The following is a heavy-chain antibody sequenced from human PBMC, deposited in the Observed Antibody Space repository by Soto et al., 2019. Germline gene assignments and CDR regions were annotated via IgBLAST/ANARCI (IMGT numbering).Heavy chain of an antibody. J-gene: IGHJ4*02. D-gene: IGHD5-12*01. CDR3: ARNGYDFDRYYFDY. Sequence: SVKVSYKASGGTFSSYAISWVRQAPGQGLEWMGGIIPIFGTANYAQKFQGRVMITADESTSTAYMELSSLRSEDTAVYYCARNGYDFDRYYFDYWGQGTLVTVSS. V-gene: IGHV1-69*13. CDR2: IIPIFGTA. CDR1: GGTFSSYA.